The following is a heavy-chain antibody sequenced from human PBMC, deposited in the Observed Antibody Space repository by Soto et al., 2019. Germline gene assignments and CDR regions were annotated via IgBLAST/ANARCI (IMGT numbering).Heavy chain of an antibody. J-gene: IGHJ4*02. CDR1: GYTFTGYY. CDR2: INPNRGGT. CDR3: AREVGQWLARGDY. V-gene: IGHV1-2*02. D-gene: IGHD6-19*01. Sequence: QVQLVQSGAEVKKPGASVKGSCKASGYTFTGYYMHWVRQAPGQGLEWMGGINPNRGGTHYAQKFQGRDTMTRDTSISTAHMELSRLRSDDTAVYYCAREVGQWLARGDYWGQGTLVTVSS.